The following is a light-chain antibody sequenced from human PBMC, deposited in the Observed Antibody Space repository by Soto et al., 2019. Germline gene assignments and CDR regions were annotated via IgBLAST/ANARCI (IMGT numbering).Light chain of an antibody. CDR1: SGDVGGYYH. CDR3: SSYAGNNRLV. J-gene: IGLJ2*01. V-gene: IGLV2-8*01. Sequence: QSALTQSPSASGSLGQSVTISCTGTSGDVGGYYHVAWYQQHPGEAPKLIIYEVTKRPSGVPERFSGSKSGNTASLTVSGLQAEDDAIYYCSSYAGNNRLVFGGGTKVTVL. CDR2: EVT.